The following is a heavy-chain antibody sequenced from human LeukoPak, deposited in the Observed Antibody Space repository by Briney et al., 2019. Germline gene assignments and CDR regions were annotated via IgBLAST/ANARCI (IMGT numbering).Heavy chain of an antibody. D-gene: IGHD7-27*01. J-gene: IGHJ4*02. CDR2: MSPNNGYA. CDR1: GYTFTSYD. CDR3: ARNPPRTGDFNS. V-gene: IGHV1-8*01. Sequence: ASVKVSCKTSGYTFTSYDINWVRQATGQGLEWLGWMSPNNGYAGYAQKFQGRVTMTRDTSTNTVYMELSALTSEDTAVYYCARNPPRTGDFNSWGQGALVTVSS.